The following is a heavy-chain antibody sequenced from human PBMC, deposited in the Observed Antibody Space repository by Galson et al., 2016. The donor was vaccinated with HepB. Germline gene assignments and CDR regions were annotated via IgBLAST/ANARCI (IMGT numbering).Heavy chain of an antibody. CDR3: ARDRYKRQLDL. Sequence: SLKLSCTASGFTFTAYNMNWVRQAPGKGLEWVALINSSTDCTYYAHSLKGRFAITSDNAKNSVYMQMNSLRADDTALYYCARDRYKRQLDLWGQGTLVTVSS. V-gene: IGHV3-21*01. J-gene: IGHJ5*02. CDR2: INSSTDCT. D-gene: IGHD1-1*01. CDR1: GFTFTAYN.